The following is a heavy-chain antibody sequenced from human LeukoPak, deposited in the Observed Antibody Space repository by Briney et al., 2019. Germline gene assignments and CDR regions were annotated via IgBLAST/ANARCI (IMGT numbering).Heavy chain of an antibody. D-gene: IGHD1-26*01. CDR3: ARKISGSYSEFIDY. CDR2: ISSSGNIR. J-gene: IGHJ4*02. Sequence: QPGGSLRLSCAASGFNFYSHEMNWVRQAPGKGLEWLSYISSSGNIRYFADSVKGRFTISRDNAENSLYLEMTSLRAEDTALYFCARKISGSYSEFIDYWGQGTMVTVSS. V-gene: IGHV3-48*03. CDR1: GFNFYSHE.